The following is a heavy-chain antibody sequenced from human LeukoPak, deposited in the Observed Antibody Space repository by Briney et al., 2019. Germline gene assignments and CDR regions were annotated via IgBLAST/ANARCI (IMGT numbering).Heavy chain of an antibody. D-gene: IGHD2-15*01. CDR2: ISGDGTTT. CDR3: AGTWSFDY. CDR1: GFTFSNDW. J-gene: IGHJ4*02. V-gene: IGHV3-74*01. Sequence: PGGSLRLSCAVSGFTFSNDWMHWVRQAPGKGLLWVSRISGDGTTTNYADSVKGRFTISRDNAKNTLYLQMDSLRAEDTAVYYCAGTWSFDYWGQGTLVTATS.